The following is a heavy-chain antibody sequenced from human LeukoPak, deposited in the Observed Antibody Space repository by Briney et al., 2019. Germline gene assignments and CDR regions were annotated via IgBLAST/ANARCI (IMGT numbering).Heavy chain of an antibody. CDR3: ARDPPGGDLLFDL. CDR1: GFTFSSYA. CDR2: ISYDGSNK. D-gene: IGHD1-26*01. J-gene: IGHJ2*01. Sequence: GGSLRLSCAASGFTFSSYAMHWVRQAPGKGLEWVAVISYDGSNKYYADSVKGRFTISRDNSKNTLYLQMNSLRAEDTAVYYCARDPPGGDLLFDLWGRGTLVTVSS. V-gene: IGHV3-30-3*01.